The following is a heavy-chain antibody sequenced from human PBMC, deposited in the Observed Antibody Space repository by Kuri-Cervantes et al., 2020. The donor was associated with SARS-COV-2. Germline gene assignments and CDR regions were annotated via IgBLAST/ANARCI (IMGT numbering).Heavy chain of an antibody. CDR2: ISAYNGNT. V-gene: IGHV1-18*01. CDR3: ARDRCSGGSCYSDAFDI. Sequence: ASVKVSCKASGYTFTSYGIGWVRQAPGQGLEWMGWISAYNGNTNYAQKLQGRVTMTTDTSTSTAYMELRSLRSDDTAVYYCARDRCSGGSCYSDAFDIWGQGTMVTVSS. CDR1: GYTFTSYG. D-gene: IGHD2-15*01. J-gene: IGHJ3*02.